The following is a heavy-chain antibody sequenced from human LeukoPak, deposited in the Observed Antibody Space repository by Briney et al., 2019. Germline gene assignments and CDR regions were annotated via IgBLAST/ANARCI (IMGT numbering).Heavy chain of an antibody. CDR1: GFSFNSYA. CDR2: IFGSGGSA. Sequence: GGSLRLSCVASGFSFNSYAMYWVRQAPGKGLEWISGIFGSGGSAHYADSVKGRFTISRDNSKNTVYLQLDSLRVEDTAVYYCGKTTVGYSSGRYPGWPVDYWGQGALVTVSS. V-gene: IGHV3-23*01. J-gene: IGHJ4*02. D-gene: IGHD2-15*01. CDR3: GKTTVGYSSGRYPGWPVDY.